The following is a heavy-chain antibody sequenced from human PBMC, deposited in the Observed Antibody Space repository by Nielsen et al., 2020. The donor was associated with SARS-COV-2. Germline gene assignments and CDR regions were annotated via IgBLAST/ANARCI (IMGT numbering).Heavy chain of an antibody. CDR2: MNPNSGNT. CDR1: GYTFTSYD. J-gene: IGHJ5*02. Sequence: SVQVSCKASGYTFTSYDINWVRQATGQGLEWMGWMNPNSGNTGYAQKFQGRVTMTRNTSISTAYMELSSLRSEDTAVYYCARGRGYSYGYLYNWFDPWGQGTLVTVSS. D-gene: IGHD5-18*01. CDR3: ARGRGYSYGYLYNWFDP. V-gene: IGHV1-8*01.